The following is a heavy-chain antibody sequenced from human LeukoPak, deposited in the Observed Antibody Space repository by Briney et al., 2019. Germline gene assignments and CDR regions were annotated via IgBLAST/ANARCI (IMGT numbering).Heavy chain of an antibody. CDR2: IIPIFGAT. CDR1: GGTFSSHG. J-gene: IGHJ4*02. CDR3: ARRWPHSSGYYLFDY. V-gene: IGHV1-69*05. Sequence: GASVKVSCKASGGTFSSHGLSWVRQAPGQGLEWMGGIIPIFGATNYAQNFQGRVTITMDESTSTAYMELSSLRADDTAVYHCARRWPHSSGYYLFDYWGQGTLVTVSS. D-gene: IGHD3-22*01.